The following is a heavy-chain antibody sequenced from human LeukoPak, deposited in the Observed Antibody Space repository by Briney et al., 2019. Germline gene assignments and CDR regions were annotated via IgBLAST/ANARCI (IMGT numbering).Heavy chain of an antibody. D-gene: IGHD6-19*01. CDR1: EFTYSSFW. Sequence: GGSLRLSCAASEFTYSSFWMSWVRQAPGKGLEWVANIKQDGREKRYVDSVKGRFIISRDNAKNSLYLQMNSLSAEDTAVYYCARGSSGWTSPFDYWGQGTLVTVSS. CDR2: IKQDGREK. V-gene: IGHV3-7*01. J-gene: IGHJ4*02. CDR3: ARGSSGWTSPFDY.